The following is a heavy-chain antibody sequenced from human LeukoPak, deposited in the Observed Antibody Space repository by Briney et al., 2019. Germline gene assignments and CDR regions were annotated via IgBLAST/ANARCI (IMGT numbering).Heavy chain of an antibody. J-gene: IGHJ4*02. D-gene: IGHD6-19*01. CDR1: GGSFSGYY. CDR3: ARDAQNDSSGWYGLDY. Sequence: SETLSLTCAVYGGSFSGYYWSWIRQPPGKGLEWIGEINHSGSTNYNPSLKSRVTISVDTSKNQFSLKLSSVTAADTAVYYCARDAQNDSSGWYGLDYWGQGTLVTVSS. CDR2: INHSGST. V-gene: IGHV4-34*01.